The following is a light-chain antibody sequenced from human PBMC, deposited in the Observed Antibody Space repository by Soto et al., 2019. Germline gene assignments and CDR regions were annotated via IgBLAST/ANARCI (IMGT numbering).Light chain of an antibody. V-gene: IGLV1-51*02. CDR2: END. CDR3: GTWDASLTAGV. Sequence: QSVLTQTPSISAAPGQTVTISCSGSSFNVGNNYVSWYQQLPGSAPKLLISENDKRPSEVPDRFSGSKSGTTATLGITGLQTGDEADYYCGTWDASLTAGVFGGGTKLTVL. J-gene: IGLJ3*02. CDR1: SFNVGNNY.